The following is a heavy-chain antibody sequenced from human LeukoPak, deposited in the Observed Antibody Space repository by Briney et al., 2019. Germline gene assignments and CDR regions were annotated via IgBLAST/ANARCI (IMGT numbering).Heavy chain of an antibody. CDR2: ISASGSGI. Sequence: GGSLRLSCAASGFTFSGFAMTWVRQAPGKGLEWVSTISASGSGIDYTDSVKGRFTISRDNSKNTLYLQMSSLRAEDTAIYYCAKGLRSSDYWGQGTLVTVSS. D-gene: IGHD2-21*02. CDR3: AKGLRSSDY. J-gene: IGHJ4*02. V-gene: IGHV3-23*01. CDR1: GFTFSGFA.